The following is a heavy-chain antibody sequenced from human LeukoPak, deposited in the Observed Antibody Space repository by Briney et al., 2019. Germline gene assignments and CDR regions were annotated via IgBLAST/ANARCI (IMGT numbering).Heavy chain of an antibody. CDR1: GGSISSYY. J-gene: IGHJ4*02. CDR2: IYYSGST. Sequence: SETLSLTCTVSGGSISSYYWSWIRQPPGKGLEWIGYIYYSGSTNYNPSLKSRVAISVDTSKNQFSLKLGSVTAADTAVYYCAREGAVAGYVDYWGQGTLVTVSS. D-gene: IGHD6-19*01. V-gene: IGHV4-59*01. CDR3: AREGAVAGYVDY.